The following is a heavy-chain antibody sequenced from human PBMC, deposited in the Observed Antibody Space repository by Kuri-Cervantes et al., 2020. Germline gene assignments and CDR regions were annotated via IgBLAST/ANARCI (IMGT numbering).Heavy chain of an antibody. CDR3: ASWNDDRGFFDY. J-gene: IGHJ4*02. V-gene: IGHV4-38-2*01. CDR2: IYHSGST. Sequence: SQTLSLTCAVSGYSISSGYYWGWIRQPPGKGLEWIGSIYHSGSTYYNPSLKSRVTISVDTSKNQFSLKLSSVTAADTAVYYCASWNDDRGFFDYWGQGTLVTVSS. D-gene: IGHD1-1*01. CDR1: GYSISSGYY.